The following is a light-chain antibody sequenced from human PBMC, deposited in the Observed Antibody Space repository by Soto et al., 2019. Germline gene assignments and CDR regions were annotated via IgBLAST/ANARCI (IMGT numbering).Light chain of an antibody. J-gene: IGKJ4*01. V-gene: IGKV3-11*01. CDR2: DAS. CDR3: QQRSNWPRA. Sequence: EIVLTQSPATLSLSPGERANLSCRASQSVNSYLAWYQQKPGQGPRLLIYDASNRATGIPARFSGSGSGTDFTLTISSLEPEDLAVYYCQQRSNWPRAFGGGTKVEIK. CDR1: QSVNSY.